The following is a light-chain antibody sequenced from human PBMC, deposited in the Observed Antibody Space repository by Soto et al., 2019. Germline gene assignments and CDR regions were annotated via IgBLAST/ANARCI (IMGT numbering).Light chain of an antibody. CDR1: QSISSW. CDR3: QQYNTYPWT. V-gene: IGKV1-5*01. J-gene: IGKJ1*01. Sequence: DIQMTQSPATLSASVGDRVTITYWASQSISSWLAWYQQKPGKVPKLLIDDASSLESGVPSRFSGSGSGTEFTLTISSLQPDDFATYYCQQYNTYPWTFGQGTKV. CDR2: DAS.